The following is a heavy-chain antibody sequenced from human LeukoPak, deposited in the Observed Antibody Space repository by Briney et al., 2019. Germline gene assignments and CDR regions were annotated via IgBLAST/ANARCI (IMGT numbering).Heavy chain of an antibody. CDR1: GFTFSNYD. CDR2: ITSGSTYI. V-gene: IGHV3-21*01. CDR3: AGGEEKATIKALDS. D-gene: IGHD5-24*01. J-gene: IGHJ4*02. Sequence: GGSLRLSCAASGFTFSNYDMHWVRQAPGRGLEWVSAITSGSTYIYYADSMKGRFTISRDNAENSLYLQMHSLRVEDTAVYFCAGGEEKATIKALDSWGQGTLVTVSS.